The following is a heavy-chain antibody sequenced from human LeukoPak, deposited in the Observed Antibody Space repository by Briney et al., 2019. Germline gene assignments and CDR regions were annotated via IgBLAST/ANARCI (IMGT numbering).Heavy chain of an antibody. CDR3: ARDSSMVRGVIIPFDY. CDR2: TYYRSKWYN. V-gene: IGHV6-1*01. Sequence: SQTLSLTRAISGDSVSSNSAAWNWIRQSPSRGLEWLGRTYYRSKWYNDYAVSVKSRITINPDTSKNQFSLQLNSVTPEDTAVYYCARDSSMVRGVIIPFDYWGQGTLVTVSS. D-gene: IGHD3-10*01. J-gene: IGHJ4*02. CDR1: GDSVSSNSAA.